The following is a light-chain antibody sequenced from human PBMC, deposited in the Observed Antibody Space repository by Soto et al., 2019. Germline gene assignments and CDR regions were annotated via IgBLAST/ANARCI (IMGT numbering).Light chain of an antibody. CDR1: SSDVGGYNY. CDR2: DVS. CDR3: SSYTASSTYV. J-gene: IGLJ1*01. V-gene: IGLV2-14*01. Sequence: ALNQPAAVSGSPVQSITICCTGTSSDVGGYNYVSWYQQHPGKAPKLMIYDVSNRPSGVSNRFSGSKSGNTASLTISGLQAEDEADYYCSSYTASSTYVFGTGTTVA.